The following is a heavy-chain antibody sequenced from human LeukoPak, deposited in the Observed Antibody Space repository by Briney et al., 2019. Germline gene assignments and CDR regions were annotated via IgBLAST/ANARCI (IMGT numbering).Heavy chain of an antibody. CDR1: GGSISSSSYY. CDR2: IYYSGST. D-gene: IGHD6-13*01. V-gene: IGHV4-39*07. CDR3: ARVIAGRRGYYFDY. J-gene: IGHJ4*02. Sequence: PSETLSLTCTVSGGSISSSSYYWGWIRRPPGKGLEWIGSIYYSGSTYYNPSLKSRVTISVDTSKNQFSLKLSSVTAADTAVYYCARVIAGRRGYYFDYWGQGTLVTVSS.